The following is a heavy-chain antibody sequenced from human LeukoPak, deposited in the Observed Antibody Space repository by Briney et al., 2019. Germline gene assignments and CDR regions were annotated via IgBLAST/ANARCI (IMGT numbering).Heavy chain of an antibody. CDR2: ISYDGSNK. V-gene: IGHV3-30-3*02. CDR3: AKNAPMVRGVIDY. D-gene: IGHD3-10*01. J-gene: IGHJ4*02. Sequence: PGGSLRLSRAASGFTFSSYAMHWVRQAPGKGLEWVAVISYDGSNKYYADSVKGRFTISRDNSKNTLYLQMNSLRAEDTAVYYCAKNAPMVRGVIDYWGQGTLVTVSS. CDR1: GFTFSSYA.